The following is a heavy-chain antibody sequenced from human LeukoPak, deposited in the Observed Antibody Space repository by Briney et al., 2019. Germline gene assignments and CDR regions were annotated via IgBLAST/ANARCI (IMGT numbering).Heavy chain of an antibody. CDR1: GGSFSGYY. V-gene: IGHV4-59*01. CDR2: IYYSGST. D-gene: IGHD6-13*01. J-gene: IGHJ6*02. Sequence: SETLSLTCAVYGGSFSGYYWSWIRQPPGKGLEWIGYIYYSGSTNYNPSLKSRVTISVDTSKNQFSLKLSSVTAADTAVYYCARDYRSSWTGNGYYYYYGMDVWGQGTTVTVSS. CDR3: ARDYRSSWTGNGYYYYYGMDV.